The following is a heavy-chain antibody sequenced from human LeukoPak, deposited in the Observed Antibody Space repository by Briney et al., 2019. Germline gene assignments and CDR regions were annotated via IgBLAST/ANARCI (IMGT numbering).Heavy chain of an antibody. J-gene: IGHJ4*02. D-gene: IGHD5-12*01. CDR2: IYSGGST. Sequence: YPGGSLRLSCAASGFTVSSNYMSWVRQAPGKGLEWVSVIYSGGSTYYADSVKGRFTISRDNSKNTLYLQMNSLRAEDTAVYYCARAPTGYSGYDFSGDPQYYFDYWGQGTLVTVSS. CDR1: GFTVSSNY. CDR3: ARAPTGYSGYDFSGDPQYYFDY. V-gene: IGHV3-53*01.